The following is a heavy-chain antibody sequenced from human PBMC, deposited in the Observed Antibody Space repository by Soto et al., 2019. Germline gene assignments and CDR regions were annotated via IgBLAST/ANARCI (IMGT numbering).Heavy chain of an antibody. CDR3: ARGKDSITIFGTYGMDV. CDR1: GYTFTGYY. V-gene: IGHV1-2*04. J-gene: IGHJ6*02. D-gene: IGHD3-3*01. CDR2: INPNSGGT. Sequence: ASVKVSCKASGYTFTGYYMHWVRQAPGQGLEWMGWINPNSGGTNYAQKFQGWVTMTRDTSISTAYMELSRLRSDDTAVYYCARGKDSITIFGTYGMDVWGQGTTVTVSS.